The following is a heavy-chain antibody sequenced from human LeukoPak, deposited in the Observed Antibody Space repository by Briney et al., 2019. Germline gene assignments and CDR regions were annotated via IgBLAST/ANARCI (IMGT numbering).Heavy chain of an antibody. CDR3: AAYQLPTRRYCFDP. CDR2: IYTSGST. CDR1: GGSISSGSYY. D-gene: IGHD2-2*01. Sequence: PSETLSLTCTVSGGSISSGSYYWSWIRQPAGKGLEWIGRIYTSGSTNYNPSLKSRVTISVDTSKNQFSLKLTSVTAADTAVYYCAAYQLPTRRYCFDPWGQGTLVTVSS. V-gene: IGHV4-61*02. J-gene: IGHJ5*02.